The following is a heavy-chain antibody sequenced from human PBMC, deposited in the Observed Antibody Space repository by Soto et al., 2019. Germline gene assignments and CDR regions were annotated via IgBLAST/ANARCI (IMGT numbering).Heavy chain of an antibody. J-gene: IGHJ6*02. V-gene: IGHV3-30*18. D-gene: IGHD2-21*01. CDR2: ISYDGSNR. Sequence: GGSLRLSCAASGFTFNNHGMHWVRQAPGKGLEWVAVISYDGSNRYYTDSVKGRFTISRDNSKNTLYLQMNSLRAEDTAVYYCAKDLAVAIIYYGMDVWGQGTTVTVSS. CDR3: AKDLAVAIIYYGMDV. CDR1: GFTFNNHG.